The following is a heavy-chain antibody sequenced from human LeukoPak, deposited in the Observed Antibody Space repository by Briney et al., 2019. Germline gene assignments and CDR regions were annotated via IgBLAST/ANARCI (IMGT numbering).Heavy chain of an antibody. CDR1: GFTFSNNW. CDR2: VKKDASEK. CDR3: ARLNWDDGEVSGFDQ. J-gene: IGHJ5*02. D-gene: IGHD1-26*01. V-gene: IGHV3-7*01. Sequence: GGSLRLSCAASGFTFSNNWMTWVRQAPGKGLEWVASVKKDASEKYYVDSVKGRLTISRDNARKSLFLQMNILRVEDTALYYCARLNWDDGEVSGFDQWGQGILVTVSS.